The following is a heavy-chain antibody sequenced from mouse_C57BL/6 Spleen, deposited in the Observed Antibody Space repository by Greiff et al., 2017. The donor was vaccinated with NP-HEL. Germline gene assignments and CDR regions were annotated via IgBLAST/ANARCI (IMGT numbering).Heavy chain of an antibody. J-gene: IGHJ4*01. V-gene: IGHV5-4*01. CDR1: GFTFSSYA. CDR3: AREGYDVGYAMDY. D-gene: IGHD2-2*01. CDR2: ISDGGSYT. Sequence: EVNLVESGGGLVKPGGSLKLSCAASGFTFSSYAMSWVRQTPEKRLEWVATISDGGSYTYYPDNVKGRFTISRDNAKNNLYLQMSHLKSEDTAMYYCAREGYDVGYAMDYWGQGTSVTVSS.